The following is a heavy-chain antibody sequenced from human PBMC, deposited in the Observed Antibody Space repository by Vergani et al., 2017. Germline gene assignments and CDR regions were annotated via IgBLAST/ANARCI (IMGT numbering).Heavy chain of an antibody. J-gene: IGHJ4*02. D-gene: IGHD3-22*01. Sequence: QVQLQESGPGLVKPSETLSLTCTVSGGSISSYNWSWIRQPPGKGLEWIGYIYYSGSTNYNPSLKSRVTISVDTSKNQFSLKLSSVTAADTAVYYCARGRYYDSSGYYYLFDYWGQGTLVTVSS. CDR2: IYYSGST. CDR1: GGSISSYN. V-gene: IGHV4-59*01. CDR3: ARGRYYDSSGYYYLFDY.